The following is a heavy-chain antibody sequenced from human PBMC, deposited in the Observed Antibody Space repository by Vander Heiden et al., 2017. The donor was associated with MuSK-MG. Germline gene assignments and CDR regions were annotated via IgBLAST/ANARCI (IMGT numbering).Heavy chain of an antibody. Sequence: QVQLQESGPGLVRPSETLSLTCTVSGGSISPYYWTWIRQPPGKGLEWIGDIFYSGSANYHPSLKSRVTMSIETSKNQVSLNLSSVRAADTAVYYCARGIYGGWYRRDAFDIWGQGTMVTVSS. CDR3: ARGIYGGWYRRDAFDI. V-gene: IGHV4-59*01. D-gene: IGHD5-12*01. CDR2: IFYSGSA. J-gene: IGHJ3*02. CDR1: GGSISPYY.